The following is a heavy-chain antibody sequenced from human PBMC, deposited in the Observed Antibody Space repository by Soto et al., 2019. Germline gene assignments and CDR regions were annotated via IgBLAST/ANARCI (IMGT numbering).Heavy chain of an antibody. Sequence: GASVKVSCKASGGTFSRYAISWVRQAPGQGLEWMGGIIPISGTANYAQKFKGRVTITADKYTSVAYMELSSLRSDDTAVYYCARLAXKMVRGVILHYYNAMDVWGLGTSVTVSS. CDR1: GGTFSRYA. CDR2: IIPISGTA. J-gene: IGHJ6*02. CDR3: ARLAXKMVRGVILHYYNAMDV. D-gene: IGHD3-10*01. V-gene: IGHV1-69*06.